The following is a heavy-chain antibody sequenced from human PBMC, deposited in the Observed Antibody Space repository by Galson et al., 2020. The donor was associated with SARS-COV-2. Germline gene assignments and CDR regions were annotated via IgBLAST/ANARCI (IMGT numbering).Heavy chain of an antibody. D-gene: IGHD6-13*01. J-gene: IGHJ4*02. V-gene: IGHV4-38-2*01. CDR1: GYSISSGYY. CDR2: IYHSGST. Sequence: PSETLSLTCAVSGYSISSGYYWGWIRQPPGKGLEWIGSIYHSGSTYYNPSLKSRVTISVDTSKNQFSLKLSSVTAADTAVYYCARAIVVADMDYWVQGTLVTVSS. CDR3: ARAIVVADMDY.